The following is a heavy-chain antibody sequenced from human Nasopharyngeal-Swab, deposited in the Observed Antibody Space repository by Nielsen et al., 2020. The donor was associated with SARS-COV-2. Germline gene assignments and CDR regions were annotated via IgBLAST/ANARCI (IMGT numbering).Heavy chain of an antibody. J-gene: IGHJ4*02. V-gene: IGHV2-70*11. D-gene: IGHD1-14*01. Sequence: SGPTLLQPTQPLTLTCTFSGFSLSTSGMCVSWIRQPPGKALEWLARIDWDDDKYYSTSLKTRLTISKDTSKNQVVLTMTNMDPVDTATYYCARIRVNHHYFDYWGQGTLVTVSS. CDR1: GFSLSTSGMC. CDR3: ARIRVNHHYFDY. CDR2: IDWDDDK.